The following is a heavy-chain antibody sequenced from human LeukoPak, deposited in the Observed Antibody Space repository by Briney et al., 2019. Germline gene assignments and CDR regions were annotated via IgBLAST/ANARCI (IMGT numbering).Heavy chain of an antibody. D-gene: IGHD6-19*01. CDR2: ISSSSSYM. V-gene: IGHV3-21*01. Sequence: GGSLRLSCAASGFTFSSYRMNWVRQAPGKGLEWVSCISSSSSYMYSADSVKGRFSISRDNAKNSLYLQMNSLRVEDTAVYYCARAGAAGTWYSGMDVWGQGTTVTVSS. CDR1: GFTFSSYR. J-gene: IGHJ6*02. CDR3: ARAGAAGTWYSGMDV.